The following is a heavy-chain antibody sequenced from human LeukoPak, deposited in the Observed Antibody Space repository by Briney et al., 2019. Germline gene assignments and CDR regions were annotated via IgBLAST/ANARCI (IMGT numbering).Heavy chain of an antibody. Sequence: APVKVSCKASGYTFTSSGISWVRQAPGQGLEWMGWISAYNGNTNYAQKLQGRVTMTTDTSTSIAYMELRSLRSDDTAVYYCARDQAIVVVPVAMVVWGQGTLVTVSS. J-gene: IGHJ4*02. CDR1: GYTFTSSG. CDR2: ISAYNGNT. CDR3: ARDQAIVVVPVAMVV. D-gene: IGHD2-2*01. V-gene: IGHV1-18*01.